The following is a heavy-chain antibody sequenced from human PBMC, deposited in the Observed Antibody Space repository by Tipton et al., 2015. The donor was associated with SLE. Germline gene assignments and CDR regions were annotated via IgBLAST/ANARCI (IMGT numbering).Heavy chain of an antibody. V-gene: IGHV3-11*06. CDR3: ANVRFMPDDAFDI. D-gene: IGHD2-2*01. CDR2: ISSSSSYT. J-gene: IGHJ3*02. Sequence: YYWGWIRQPPGKGLEWVSYISSSSSYTNYADSVKGRFTISRDNSKNTLYLQMNSLRAEDTAVYYCANVRFMPDDAFDIWGQGTMVTVSS.